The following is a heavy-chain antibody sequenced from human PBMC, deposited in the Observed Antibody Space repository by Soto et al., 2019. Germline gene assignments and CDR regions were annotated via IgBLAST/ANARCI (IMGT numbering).Heavy chain of an antibody. CDR3: AGSNYDFWSGYYTTNFDY. V-gene: IGHV4-59*08. D-gene: IGHD3-3*01. J-gene: IGHJ4*02. CDR1: GGSISSYY. CDR2: IYYSGST. Sequence: KTSETLALTCTVSGGSISSYYWSWIRQPPGKGLEWIGYIYYSGSTNYNPSLKSRVTISVDTSKNQFSLKLSSVTAADTTVYYCAGSNYDFWSGYYTTNFDYWGQGTLVTVSS.